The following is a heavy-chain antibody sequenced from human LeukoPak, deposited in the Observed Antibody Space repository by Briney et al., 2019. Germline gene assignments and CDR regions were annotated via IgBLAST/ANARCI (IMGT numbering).Heavy chain of an antibody. Sequence: ASVNVSCKASGYTFTSYYMHWVRQAPGEGLEWMGIINPSGGSTSYAQKFQGRVTMTRDMSTSTVYMELSSLRSEDTAVYYCARVAAEVVGVPGAIGFGWLRRDYYYMDVWGKGTTVTVSS. J-gene: IGHJ6*03. CDR3: ARVAAEVVGVPGAIGFGWLRRDYYYMDV. CDR2: INPSGGST. D-gene: IGHD2-2*02. V-gene: IGHV1-46*01. CDR1: GYTFTSYY.